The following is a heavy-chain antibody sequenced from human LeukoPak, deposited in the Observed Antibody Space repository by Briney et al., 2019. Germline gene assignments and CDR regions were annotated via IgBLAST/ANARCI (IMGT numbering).Heavy chain of an antibody. Sequence: PSETLSLTCTVSGGSISSVNYYWGWIRQPPGTGLEWIGSIYYSGTTYYNPSLKSRVTISVDTSKNQFSLKLSSVTAADTALYYCAKHYMGSSYNHGLDCWGQGTLVTVSS. D-gene: IGHD3-10*01. V-gene: IGHV4-39*01. CDR2: IYYSGTT. CDR3: AKHYMGSSYNHGLDC. CDR1: GGSISSVNYY. J-gene: IGHJ4*02.